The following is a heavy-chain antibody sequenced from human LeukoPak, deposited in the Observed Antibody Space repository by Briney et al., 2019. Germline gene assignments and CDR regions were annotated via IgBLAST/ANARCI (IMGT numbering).Heavy chain of an antibody. D-gene: IGHD4-17*01. V-gene: IGHV4-38-2*02. CDR1: GYSISSGFY. Sequence: SETLSLTCSVSGYSISSGFYWGWIRQPPGKGLEWIGSIFHSGSTYYNPSLKSRVTISVDTSKNQFSLKLSSVTAADTAVYYCARGPGSTTVTAYDAFDIWGQGTMVTVSS. CDR3: ARGPGSTTVTAYDAFDI. CDR2: IFHSGST. J-gene: IGHJ3*02.